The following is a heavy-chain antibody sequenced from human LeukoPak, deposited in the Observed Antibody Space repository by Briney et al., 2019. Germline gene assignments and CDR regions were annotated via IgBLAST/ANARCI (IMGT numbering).Heavy chain of an antibody. CDR2: IKSKTDGGTT. V-gene: IGHV3-15*07. Sequence: GGSLRLSCAASGFTFSKAWMNWVRQAPGKGLEWVGRIKSKTDGGTTDYAAPVKGRFTISRDDSKNTLYLQMNSLKTEDTAVYYCSTTSLSSGWGYYYGMDVWGQGTTVTVSS. CDR3: STTSLSSGWGYYYGMDV. CDR1: GFTFSKAW. D-gene: IGHD6-19*01. J-gene: IGHJ6*02.